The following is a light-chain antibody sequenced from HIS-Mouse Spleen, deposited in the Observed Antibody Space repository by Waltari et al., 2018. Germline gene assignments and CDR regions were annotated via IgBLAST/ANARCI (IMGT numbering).Light chain of an antibody. V-gene: IGLV2-14*03. CDR3: SSYTSSSFNVV. CDR1: SSHVGGYNY. J-gene: IGLJ2*01. Sequence: QSALTQPASVSGSPGQSITISCTGTSSHVGGYNYVSWHQQHPGKAPKLMIDDVSNRPSGVSNRFSGSKSGNTASLTISGLQAEDEADYYCSSYTSSSFNVVFGGGTKLTVL. CDR2: DVS.